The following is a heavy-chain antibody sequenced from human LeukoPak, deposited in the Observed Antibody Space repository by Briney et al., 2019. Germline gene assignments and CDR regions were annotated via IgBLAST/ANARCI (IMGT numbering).Heavy chain of an antibody. Sequence: SVKVSCKASGGTFSSYAISWVRQAPGQGLEWMGRIIPILGIANYAQKFQGRVTITADKSTSTAYMEPSSLRSEDTAVYYCARDGDPDYDFWSGEYYYYGMDVWGQGTTVTVSS. CDR2: IIPILGIA. CDR3: ARDGDPDYDFWSGEYYYYGMDV. D-gene: IGHD3-3*01. V-gene: IGHV1-69*04. CDR1: GGTFSSYA. J-gene: IGHJ6*02.